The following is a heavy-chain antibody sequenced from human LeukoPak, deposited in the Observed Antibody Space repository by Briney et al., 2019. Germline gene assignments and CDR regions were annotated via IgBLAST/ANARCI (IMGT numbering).Heavy chain of an antibody. J-gene: IGHJ4*02. CDR1: GFTFSSYA. CDR2: ISGSGGST. D-gene: IGHD5-18*01. V-gene: IGHV3-23*01. Sequence: PGGSLRLSCAASGFTFSSYAMSWVRQAPGKGLEWVSAISGSGGSTYYADSVKGRFTISRDNSKNTLYLQMNSLRAEDTAVYYCARLLSRPHRGHRVDTAMRSWHYFDYWGQGTLVTVSS. CDR3: ARLLSRPHRGHRVDTAMRSWHYFDY.